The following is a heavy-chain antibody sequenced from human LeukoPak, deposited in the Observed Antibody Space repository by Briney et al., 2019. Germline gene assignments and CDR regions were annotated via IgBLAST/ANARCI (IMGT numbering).Heavy chain of an antibody. CDR2: ISYDGSNK. CDR1: GFTFSSYE. J-gene: IGHJ4*02. CDR3: AKGEYYFDY. D-gene: IGHD3-10*01. Sequence: GGSLRLSCAASGFTFSSYEMNWVRQAPGKGLEWVAVISYDGSNKYYADSVKGRFTISRDNSKNTLYLQMNSLRAEDTAVYYCAKGEYYFDYWGQGTLVTVSS. V-gene: IGHV3-30*18.